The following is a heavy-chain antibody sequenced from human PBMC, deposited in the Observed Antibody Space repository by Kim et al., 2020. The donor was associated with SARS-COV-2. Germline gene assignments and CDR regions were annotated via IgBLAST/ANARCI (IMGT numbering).Heavy chain of an antibody. V-gene: IGHV5-51*01. CDR1: GYSFTSYW. J-gene: IGHJ6*02. Sequence: GESLKISCKGSGYSFTSYWIGWVRQMPGKGLEWMGIIYPGDSDTRYSPSFQGQVTISADKSISTAYLQWSSLKASDTAMYYCARQGFYSGYDRSYYYYGMDVWGQGTTVTVSS. CDR3: ARQGFYSGYDRSYYYYGMDV. D-gene: IGHD5-12*01. CDR2: IYPGDSDT.